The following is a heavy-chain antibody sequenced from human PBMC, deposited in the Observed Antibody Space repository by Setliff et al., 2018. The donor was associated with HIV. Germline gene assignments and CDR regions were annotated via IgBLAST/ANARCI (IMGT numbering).Heavy chain of an antibody. V-gene: IGHV4-34*01. CDR3: AREIPYSYGGRGHPL. J-gene: IGHJ4*02. CDR1: GDSISDYY. CDR2: VNRGRRT. Sequence: SETLSLTCTVSGDSISDYYWSWIRQPPGMGLEWIGEVNRGRRTNYNSSLKSRVTISIDTSRNQFSLTVSSVTAADTAVYYCAREIPYSYGGRGHPLWGQGTLVTVSS. D-gene: IGHD3-22*01.